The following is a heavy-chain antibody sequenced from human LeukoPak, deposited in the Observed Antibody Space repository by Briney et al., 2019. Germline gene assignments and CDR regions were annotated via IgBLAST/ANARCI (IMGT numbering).Heavy chain of an antibody. CDR2: ISYDGSNK. D-gene: IGHD6-6*01. CDR3: AKDLVVHYYYYGMDV. Sequence: GRSLRLSCAASGFTFSSYGMHWVRQAPGKGLEWVAVISYDGSNKYYADSVKGRFTISSDNSKNTLYLQMNSLRAEDTAVYYCAKDLVVHYYYYGMDVWGQGTTVTVSS. J-gene: IGHJ6*02. V-gene: IGHV3-30*18. CDR1: GFTFSSYG.